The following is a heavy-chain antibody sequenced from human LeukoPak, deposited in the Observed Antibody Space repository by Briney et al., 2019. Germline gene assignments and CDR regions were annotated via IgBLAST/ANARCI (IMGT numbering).Heavy chain of an antibody. D-gene: IGHD6-19*01. CDR2: TYYRSKWYN. CDR3: ARDPRVSAGWQFDY. V-gene: IGHV6-1*01. Sequence: SQTLSLTCAISGDSVSSKSATWNWVRQSPSRGLEWLGKTYYRSKWYNDSAVSVKSRITISPDTSKNQFSLQLNSVTPEDTAMYYCARDPRVSAGWQFDYWGQGTLVTVSS. CDR1: GDSVSSKSAT. J-gene: IGHJ4*02.